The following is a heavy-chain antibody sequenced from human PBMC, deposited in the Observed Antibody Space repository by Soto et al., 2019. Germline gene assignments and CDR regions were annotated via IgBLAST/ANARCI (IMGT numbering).Heavy chain of an antibody. D-gene: IGHD3-3*01. Sequence: GASVKVSCKASGYTFTSYDINWVRQATGQGLEWMGWMNPNSGNTGYAQKLQGRVTMTTDTSTSTAYMELRSLRSEDTAVYYCASMEFSRVSYMLSGGSPPNDYGMDVWGQGXTVTVPS. CDR1: GYTFTSYD. V-gene: IGHV1-8*01. CDR3: ASMEFSRVSYMLSGGSPPNDYGMDV. CDR2: MNPNSGNT. J-gene: IGHJ6*02.